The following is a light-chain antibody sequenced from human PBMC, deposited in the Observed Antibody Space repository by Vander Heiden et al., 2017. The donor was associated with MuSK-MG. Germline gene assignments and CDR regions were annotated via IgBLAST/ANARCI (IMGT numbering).Light chain of an antibody. V-gene: IGLV2-14*01. CDR2: EVN. J-gene: IGLJ2*01. CDR1: SRDIGGYNY. Sequence: QSALTPPASVSGSPGQSITISCTGTSRDIGGYNYVSWFQHHPGRAPKLIIFEVNKRPSGVSVRFSGSKSGNTASLTISGLQAEDEADYYCNSYTSSDTVVFGGGSKLTV. CDR3: NSYTSSDTVV.